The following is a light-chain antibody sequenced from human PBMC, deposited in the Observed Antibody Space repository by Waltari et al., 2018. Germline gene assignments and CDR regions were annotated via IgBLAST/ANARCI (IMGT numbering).Light chain of an antibody. CDR1: SRDVGAYDH. CDR3: SSYGGSDSYV. J-gene: IGLJ1*01. Sequence: QSALTQPPSASGSPGQSVTISCTGTSRDVGAYDHVPWYQQYPGNAPRLLIYEVRKRPSGVPDRFSGSKSGNTASLTVSGLQAEDEADYYCSSYGGSDSYVFGSGTKVTV. V-gene: IGLV2-8*01. CDR2: EVR.